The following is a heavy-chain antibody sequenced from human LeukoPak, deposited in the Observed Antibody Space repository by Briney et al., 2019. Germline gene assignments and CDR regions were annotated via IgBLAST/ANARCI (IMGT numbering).Heavy chain of an antibody. CDR1: GGSFSGYY. Sequence: SETLSLTCAVYGGSFSGYYWSCIRHPPGKGLEWIGEINHSGSTNYNPSLKCRVTISLDPPKNQFSLKLSSVTAADTAVYYCAIHIVVVPAAKKKNWLDPWGQGTVVSVST. J-gene: IGHJ5*02. CDR3: AIHIVVVPAAKKKNWLDP. D-gene: IGHD2-2*01. CDR2: INHSGST. V-gene: IGHV4-34*01.